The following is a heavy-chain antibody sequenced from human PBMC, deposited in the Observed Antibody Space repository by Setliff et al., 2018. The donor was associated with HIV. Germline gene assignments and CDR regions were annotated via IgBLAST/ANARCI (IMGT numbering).Heavy chain of an antibody. CDR2: IYYTGIP. CDR3: ARWSLVGATVDY. V-gene: IGHV4-59*08. D-gene: IGHD1-26*01. Sequence: KPSETLSLTCAVYGGSFSGYYWSWIRQPPGKGLEWVGLIYYTGIPTYNPSLSSRVTISVDTSKNQFSLKLSSVTAADTAVYYCARWSLVGATVDYWGQGTLVTVSS. J-gene: IGHJ4*02. CDR1: GGSFSGYY.